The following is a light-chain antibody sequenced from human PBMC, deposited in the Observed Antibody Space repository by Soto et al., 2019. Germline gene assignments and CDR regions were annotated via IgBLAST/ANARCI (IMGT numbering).Light chain of an antibody. CDR2: DAS. Sequence: DIQMTQSPSTLSASVVDRVTITCLASQSISSWLAWYQQKPGKAPKLLIYDASSLESGVPSRFSGSGSATEFTLTISSLQPDDFATYYCQQSYSTPQLTFGGGTKVDIK. CDR3: QQSYSTPQLT. V-gene: IGKV1-5*01. J-gene: IGKJ4*01. CDR1: QSISSW.